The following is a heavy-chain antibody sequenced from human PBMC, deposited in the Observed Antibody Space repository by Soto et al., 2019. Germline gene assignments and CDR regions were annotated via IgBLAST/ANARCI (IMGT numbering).Heavy chain of an antibody. D-gene: IGHD5-18*01. J-gene: IGHJ4*02. CDR1: GDSISSTIYS. CDR3: ARGLPQYSDGSFDY. V-gene: IGHV4-39*01. Sequence: SETLSLTCTVSGDSISSTIYSWGWIRQPPGKGLEWIGSIYYSGNTYYNPSLKSRVTISVDTSKNQFSLKLSSVTAADTAVYHCARGLPQYSDGSFDYGGQRKLVTVSS. CDR2: IYYSGNT.